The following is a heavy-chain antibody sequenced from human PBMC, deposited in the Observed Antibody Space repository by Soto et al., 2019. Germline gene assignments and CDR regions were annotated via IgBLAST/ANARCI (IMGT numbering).Heavy chain of an antibody. D-gene: IGHD5-12*01. CDR3: VTDSPIGNSYSGYEAIDS. CDR2: IIPILDIA. J-gene: IGHJ5*01. Sequence: SVKVSCKASGGTFSNSNISWMRQAPGQGLEWVGRIIPILDIANYAQKFQGRVTITADKSTTTAHMELSSLRSDDTAVYYCVTDSPIGNSYSGYEAIDSWG. V-gene: IGHV1-69*04. CDR1: GGTFSNSN.